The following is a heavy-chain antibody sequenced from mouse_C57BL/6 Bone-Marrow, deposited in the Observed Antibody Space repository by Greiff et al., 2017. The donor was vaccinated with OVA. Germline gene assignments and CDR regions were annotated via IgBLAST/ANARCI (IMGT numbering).Heavy chain of an antibody. V-gene: IGHV1-7*01. CDR3: ARWYYAMDY. CDR2: INPSSGYT. J-gene: IGHJ4*01. CDR1: GYPFPRYW. Sequence: VPLLQSGAELATPGASVTLSCTASGYPFPRYWMHWVKQRPGQGLEWIGYINPSSGYTKYNQKFKDKATLTADKSSSTAYMQLSSLTYEDSAVYYCARWYYAMDYWGQGTSVTVSS.